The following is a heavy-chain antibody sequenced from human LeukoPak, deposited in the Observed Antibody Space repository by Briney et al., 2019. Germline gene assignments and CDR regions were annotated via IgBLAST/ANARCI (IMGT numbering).Heavy chain of an antibody. J-gene: IGHJ6*02. Sequence: GGSLRLSCAASGFTVSSNYMSWVRQAPGKGLEWVSVIYSSGSTYYADSVKGRFTISRDNSKNTLYLQMNSLRAEDTAVYYCAREKGALDGMDVWGQGTMVTVSS. CDR3: AREKGALDGMDV. CDR1: GFTVSSNY. V-gene: IGHV3-66*01. CDR2: IYSSGST. D-gene: IGHD1-26*01.